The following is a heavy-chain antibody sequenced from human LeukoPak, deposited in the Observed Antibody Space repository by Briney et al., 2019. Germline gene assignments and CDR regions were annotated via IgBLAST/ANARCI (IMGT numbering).Heavy chain of an antibody. CDR1: GFTFSSYA. Sequence: PGRSLRLSCAASGFTFSSYAMHWVRQAPGKGLEWVAVISYDGSNKYYADSVKGRFTISRDNAKNSLYLQMNSLRAEDTAVYYRAKDPLHPLRSDYFDYWGQGTLVTVSS. CDR3: AKDPLHPLRSDYFDY. V-gene: IGHV3-30*04. CDR2: ISYDGSNK. J-gene: IGHJ4*02. D-gene: IGHD4-17*01.